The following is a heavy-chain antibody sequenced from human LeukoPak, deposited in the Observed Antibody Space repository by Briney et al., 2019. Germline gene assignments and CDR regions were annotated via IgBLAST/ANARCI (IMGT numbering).Heavy chain of an antibody. D-gene: IGHD5-18*01. J-gene: IGHJ4*02. Sequence: PGGSLRLSCAASGFTFSDYYMSWIRQAPGKGLEWVSYISSSGSTIYYADSVKGRFTISRDNAKNSLYLQMNSLRDEDTAVYYCARQSRTASYFDYWGQGTLVTVSS. CDR2: ISSSGSTI. CDR3: ARQSRTASYFDY. CDR1: GFTFSDYY. V-gene: IGHV3-11*04.